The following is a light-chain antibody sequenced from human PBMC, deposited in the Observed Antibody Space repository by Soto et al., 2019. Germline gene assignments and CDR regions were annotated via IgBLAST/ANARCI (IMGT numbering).Light chain of an antibody. CDR2: GAS. V-gene: IGKV3-15*01. J-gene: IGKJ4*01. CDR1: QSVSSSY. Sequence: TQSAGAQTLAAGERSTLYCRVSQSVSSSYLAWYQQKPGQAPRLLIYGASTRATGIPARFSGSGSGTEFTLTISSLQPEDFAVYSCHQYNNWPLPFGGGTKVDIK. CDR3: HQYNNWPLP.